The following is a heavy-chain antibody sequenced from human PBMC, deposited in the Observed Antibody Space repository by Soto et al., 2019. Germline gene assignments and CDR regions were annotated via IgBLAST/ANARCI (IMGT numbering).Heavy chain of an antibody. V-gene: IGHV3-74*01. D-gene: IGHD6-19*01. J-gene: IGHJ6*02. CDR2: INSDGSST. CDR1: GFTFSSYW. CDR3: ARDRKSSGWFYYGMDV. Sequence: PGGSLRLSCAASGFTFSSYWMHWVRQAPGKGLVWVSRINSDGSSTSYADSVKGRFTISRDNAKNTLYLQMNSLRAEDTAVYYCARDRKSSGWFYYGMDVWGQGTTVTVSS.